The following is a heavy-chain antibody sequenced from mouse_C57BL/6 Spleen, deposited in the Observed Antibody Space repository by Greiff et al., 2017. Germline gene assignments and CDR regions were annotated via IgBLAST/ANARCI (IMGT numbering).Heavy chain of an antibody. CDR3: AIAPYYYGSSPYYCDY. D-gene: IGHD1-1*01. Sequence: QVQLQQPGAELVKPGASVKVSCKASGYTFTSYWMHWVKQRPGQGLEWIGRIHPSDSDTTYNQKFKGKATLTVDQSSSTAYMQLSSLTSEDSAVYYWAIAPYYYGSSPYYCDYWGQGTTLTVSS. V-gene: IGHV1-74*01. J-gene: IGHJ2*01. CDR2: IHPSDSDT. CDR1: GYTFTSYW.